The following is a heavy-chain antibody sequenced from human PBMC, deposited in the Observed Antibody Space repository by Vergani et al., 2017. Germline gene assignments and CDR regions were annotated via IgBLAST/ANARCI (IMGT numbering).Heavy chain of an antibody. V-gene: IGHV4-39*01. CDR2: IYHQSGTT. D-gene: IGHD3-3*01. CDR1: DGSIRSSSSY. CDR3: ATGFSDFDY. J-gene: IGHJ4*02. Sequence: QLRLQESGPGLLKPSETLSLTCSVTDGSIRSSSSYWAWLRQPPGKGLEWIGSIYHQSGTTHYHPSLTGRVIIGVDTTKNQFSLTLNSMATTDTAVYYCATGFSDFDYWGQGILVTVSS.